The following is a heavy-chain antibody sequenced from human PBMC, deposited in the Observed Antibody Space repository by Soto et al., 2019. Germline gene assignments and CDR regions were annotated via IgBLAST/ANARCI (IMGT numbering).Heavy chain of an antibody. CDR3: ARSPRYSGTAGLDV. Sequence: QITLKESGPTLVKPTQTLTLTCTFSGFSFTTGGVGVGWIRQPPGKALEWLALIYWDDDKNYSPSLESRLTTPKDPSKNQVVITTTNMDSVDPATYFCARSPRYSGTAGLDVWGQGTTVTGSS. CDR2: IYWDDDK. V-gene: IGHV2-5*02. J-gene: IGHJ6*02. CDR1: GFSFTTGGVG. D-gene: IGHD2-21*01.